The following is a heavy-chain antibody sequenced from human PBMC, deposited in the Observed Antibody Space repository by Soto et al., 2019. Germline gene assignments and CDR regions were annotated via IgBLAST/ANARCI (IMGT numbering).Heavy chain of an antibody. CDR2: IYYSGST. CDR1: GGSISSGGYY. D-gene: IGHD1-1*01. Sequence: QVQLQESGPGLVNPSQTLSLTCTVSGGSISSGGYYWSWIRQHPGKVLEWIGYIYYSGSTYYNPSLKSRVTISVDTSKNQSSLKLSSVTAADTAVYYCARLGRTPLDWFDPWGQGTLVTVSS. V-gene: IGHV4-31*03. CDR3: ARLGRTPLDWFDP. J-gene: IGHJ5*02.